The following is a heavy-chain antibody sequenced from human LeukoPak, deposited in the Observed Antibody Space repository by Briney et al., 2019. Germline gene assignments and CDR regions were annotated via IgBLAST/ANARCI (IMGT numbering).Heavy chain of an antibody. V-gene: IGHV4-30-4*08. J-gene: IGHJ6*03. CDR1: GGSIRSGDYY. CDR3: ARAIFGVVRYYYYMDV. CDR2: ICYSGST. Sequence: TLSLTCTVSGGSIRSGDYYWSWLRQPPGTGLEWIGYICYSGSTYYNPSLKSRVTISVVTSKNQFSLKLSSVTAADTAVYYCARAIFGVVRYYYYMDVWGKGTTVTVSS. D-gene: IGHD3-3*01.